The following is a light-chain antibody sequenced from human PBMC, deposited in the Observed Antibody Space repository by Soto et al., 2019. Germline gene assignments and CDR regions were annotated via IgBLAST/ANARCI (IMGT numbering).Light chain of an antibody. CDR2: DVS. CDR3: SSYTSSSTLAV. V-gene: IGLV2-14*01. Sequence: QLVLTQPASVSGSPGQSITISCTGTSSDVGGYNYVSWYQQHPGKAPKLMIYDVSNRPSGVSNRFSGSKSGNTASLTISGLQAEDDADYYCSSYTSSSTLAVFGGGTKLTVL. J-gene: IGLJ2*01. CDR1: SSDVGGYNY.